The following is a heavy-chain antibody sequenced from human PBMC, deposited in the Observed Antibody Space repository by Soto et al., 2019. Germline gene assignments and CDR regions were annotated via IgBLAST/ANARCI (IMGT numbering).Heavy chain of an antibody. D-gene: IGHD3-10*01. V-gene: IGHV3-9*01. CDR1: GFTFDDYA. CDR3: ANAVRGVRSSFDY. CDR2: ISWNSGSI. Sequence: GGSLRLSCAASGFTFDDYAMHWVRQAPGKGLEWVSGISWNSGSIGYADSVKGRFTISRDNAKNSLYLQMNSLRAEDTALYYCANAVRGVRSSFDYWGQGTLVTVSS. J-gene: IGHJ4*02.